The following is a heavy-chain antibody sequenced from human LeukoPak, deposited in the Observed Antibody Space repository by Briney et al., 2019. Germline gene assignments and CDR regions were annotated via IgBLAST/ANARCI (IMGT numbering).Heavy chain of an antibody. CDR3: AREVLGVTVANFDY. V-gene: IGHV4-59*01. Sequence: PSETLSLTCTVSGGSISSYYWSWIRQPPGKGLEWIGYIYYSGSTNYNPSLKSRVTISVDTSKNQFSLKLSSVTAADTAVYYCAREVLGVTVANFDYWGQGTLVTVSS. J-gene: IGHJ4*02. CDR2: IYYSGST. D-gene: IGHD4-23*01. CDR1: GGSISSYY.